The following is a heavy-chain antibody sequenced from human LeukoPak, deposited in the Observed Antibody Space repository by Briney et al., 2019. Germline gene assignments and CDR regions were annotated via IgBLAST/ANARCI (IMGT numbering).Heavy chain of an antibody. CDR3: ARVGSYAFDI. Sequence: SETLSLTCTVSGGSISTYYWSWIRQPPGKGLEWIGYSDYNGGTHYNPSLKSRVTISVDTSKNQFSLKLRSVTAADTAVYYCARVGSYAFDIWGQGTMVTVSS. V-gene: IGHV4-59*01. CDR1: GGSISTYY. J-gene: IGHJ3*02. CDR2: SDYNGGT.